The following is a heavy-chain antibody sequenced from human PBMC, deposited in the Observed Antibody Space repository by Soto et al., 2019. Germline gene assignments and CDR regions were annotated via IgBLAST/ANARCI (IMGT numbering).Heavy chain of an antibody. Sequence: PGGSLRLSCAASGFTFSSHNMNWVRQAPGKGLEWVSSISSSGSYIYYADSLKGRFTISRDNAKSSLFLQMNSLRAEDTAVYYCAREWSYFDYWGQGTLVTVSS. J-gene: IGHJ4*02. D-gene: IGHD3-3*01. CDR2: ISSSGSYI. V-gene: IGHV3-21*01. CDR1: GFTFSSHN. CDR3: AREWSYFDY.